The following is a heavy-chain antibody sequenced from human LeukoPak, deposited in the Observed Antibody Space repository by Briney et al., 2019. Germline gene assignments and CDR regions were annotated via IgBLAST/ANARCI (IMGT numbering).Heavy chain of an antibody. V-gene: IGHV5-51*01. CDR3: ARRQDSGYDFDF. D-gene: IGHD5-12*01. CDR1: GYSFTSYW. Sequence: GESLKISCKGSGYSFTSYWIAWVRQTSGKGLEWMGIIYPGDSDTRYSPSFQGQVTLSADKSTNTAHLQWSSLKASDTAIYYCARRQDSGYDFDFWGQGTLVTVSS. CDR2: IYPGDSDT. J-gene: IGHJ4*02.